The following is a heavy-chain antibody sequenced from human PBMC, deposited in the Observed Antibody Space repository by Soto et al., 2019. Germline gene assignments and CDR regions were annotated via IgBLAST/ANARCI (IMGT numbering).Heavy chain of an antibody. V-gene: IGHV1-18*01. CDR1: GYTFTNFG. CDR2: ISAYNGNT. Sequence: QVQLVQSGAEVKKPGASVKVSCKASGYTFTNFGISWVRQAPGQGLEWMGWISAYNGNTNYAQKFQGRVTMTTDTATSTADMEGRSLRFDDAAVYYGARGGTPVDDWGQGTRVTVSS. D-gene: IGHD3-16*01. CDR3: ARGGTPVDD. J-gene: IGHJ4*02.